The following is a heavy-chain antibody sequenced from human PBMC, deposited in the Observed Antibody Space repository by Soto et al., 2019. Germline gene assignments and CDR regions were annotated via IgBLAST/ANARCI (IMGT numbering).Heavy chain of an antibody. CDR2: INHSGST. CDR1: GGSFSGYY. J-gene: IGHJ5*02. D-gene: IGHD3-10*01. V-gene: IGHV4-34*01. Sequence: SDTLSLTCAVYGGSFSGYYWSWIRQPPGNGLEWIGEINHSGSTNYNPSLKSRVTISVDTSKNQFSLKLSSVTAADTAVYYCARGPTPLLWFGELSSSPYNWFDPWGQGTLVTVS. CDR3: ARGPTPLLWFGELSSSPYNWFDP.